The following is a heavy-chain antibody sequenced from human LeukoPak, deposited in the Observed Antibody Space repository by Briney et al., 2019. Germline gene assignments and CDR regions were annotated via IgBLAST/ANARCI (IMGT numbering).Heavy chain of an antibody. J-gene: IGHJ6*03. Sequence: SETLSLTCTVSGGSISSSSYYWGWIRQPPGKGLEWIGSIYYSGSTYYNPSLKSRVTISVDTSKNQFSLKLSSVTAADTAVYYCGRDPVAGIVVVPAATKDYYYYYMDVWGKGTTVTVSS. CDR3: GRDPVAGIVVVPAATKDYYYYYMDV. V-gene: IGHV4-39*02. CDR2: IYYSGST. CDR1: GGSISSSSYY. D-gene: IGHD2-2*01.